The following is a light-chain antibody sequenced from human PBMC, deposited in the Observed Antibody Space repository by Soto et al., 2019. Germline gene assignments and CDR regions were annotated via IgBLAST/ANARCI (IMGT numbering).Light chain of an antibody. CDR1: SSNIGAGYD. CDR2: ANR. V-gene: IGLV1-40*01. CDR3: QSYDSSLSGYV. J-gene: IGLJ1*01. Sequence: QSVLTQPPSVSGAPGQRVTISCTGSSSNIGAGYDVHWYQQVPGTAPKLLIYANRNRPAGVPDRFSGSKSGTSASLAITGLQAEDEADYYCQSYDSSLSGYVFGTGTKVTVL.